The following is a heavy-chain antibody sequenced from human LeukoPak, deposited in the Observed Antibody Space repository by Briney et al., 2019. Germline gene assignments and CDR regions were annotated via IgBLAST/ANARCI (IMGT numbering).Heavy chain of an antibody. CDR2: IKQDGSEK. D-gene: IGHD3-3*01. CDR3: ASSNENYDFWSGLLRTSYYYYYYMDV. J-gene: IGHJ6*03. Sequence: PGGSLRLSCAASGFTFSSYWMSWVRQAPGKGLEWVANIKQDGSEKYYVDSVKGRFTISRDNAKNSLYLQMNSLRAEDTAVYYCASSNENYDFWSGLLRTSYYYYYYMDVWGKGTTVTVSS. V-gene: IGHV3-7*01. CDR1: GFTFSSYW.